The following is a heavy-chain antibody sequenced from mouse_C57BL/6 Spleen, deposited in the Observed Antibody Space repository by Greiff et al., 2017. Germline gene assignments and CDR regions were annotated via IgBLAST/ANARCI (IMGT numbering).Heavy chain of an antibody. CDR3: TRKGPSYFGY. J-gene: IGHJ2*01. V-gene: IGHV6-6*01. Sequence: DVKLVESGGGLVQPGGSMKLSCAASGFTFSDAWMDWVRQSPEKGLEWVAEIRNKANNHASYYAEYVKGRFTIARDDSKSRVYLQMNSLRADDTCIYFCTRKGPSYFGYWGQGTTLTVSS. CDR2: IRNKANNHAS. CDR1: GFTFSDAW.